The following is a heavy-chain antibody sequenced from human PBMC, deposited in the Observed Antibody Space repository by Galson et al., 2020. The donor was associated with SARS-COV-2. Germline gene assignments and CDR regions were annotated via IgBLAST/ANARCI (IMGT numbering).Heavy chain of an antibody. CDR3: ARGYCSSTSCFRDGMDV. CDR2: IYSSGNT. Sequence: GESLKISCAASGFTVSSNYMNWVRQAPGKGLEWVSVIYSSGNTYHADSVKGRFTISRDNALNTVYLQMNSLRGEDTAVYYCARGYCSSTSCFRDGMDVWGQGTTVTVSS. CDR1: GFTVSSNY. J-gene: IGHJ6*02. D-gene: IGHD2-2*01. V-gene: IGHV3-66*02.